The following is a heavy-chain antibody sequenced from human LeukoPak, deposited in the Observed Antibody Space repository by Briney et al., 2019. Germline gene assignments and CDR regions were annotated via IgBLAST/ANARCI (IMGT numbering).Heavy chain of an antibody. CDR1: GFTFSSYA. D-gene: IGHD2-2*01. CDR2: ISGSGGST. V-gene: IGHV3-23*01. Sequence: GGSLRLSCAASGFTFSSYAMSWVRQAPGKGPEWVSAISGSGGSTYYADSVKGRFTISRDNSKNTLYLQMNSLRAEDTAVYYCANVRYCSSTSCPDYWGQGTLVTVSS. J-gene: IGHJ4*02. CDR3: ANVRYCSSTSCPDY.